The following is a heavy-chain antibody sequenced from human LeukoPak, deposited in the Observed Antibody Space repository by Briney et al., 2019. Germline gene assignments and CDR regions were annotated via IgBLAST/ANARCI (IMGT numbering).Heavy chain of an antibody. CDR1: RFTFSDYY. D-gene: IGHD2/OR15-2a*01. J-gene: IGHJ4*02. CDR2: ISSSGSTI. V-gene: IGHV3-11*01. CDR3: AKRANKYYFDY. Sequence: GGSLRLSCSAYRFTFSDYYMSWIRQAPGKGLEWVSYISSSGSTIYYADSVKGRFTISRDNAKNSLYLQMNSLRAEDTAVYYCAKRANKYYFDYWGPGTLVTVSS.